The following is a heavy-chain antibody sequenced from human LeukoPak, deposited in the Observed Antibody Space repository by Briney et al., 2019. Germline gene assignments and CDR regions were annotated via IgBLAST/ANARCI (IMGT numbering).Heavy chain of an antibody. CDR3: ARHRDSSGWPNYFDY. Sequence: PSETLSLTCTVSGGSISGYYWSWLRQPPGKGLEWIGYIYHSASTNYNPSLKSRLTISIDTSKNQFSLKLSTVTAADTAVYYCARHRDSSGWPNYFDYWGQGTLVTVSS. V-gene: IGHV4-59*08. CDR1: GGSISGYY. J-gene: IGHJ4*02. CDR2: IYHSAST. D-gene: IGHD6-19*01.